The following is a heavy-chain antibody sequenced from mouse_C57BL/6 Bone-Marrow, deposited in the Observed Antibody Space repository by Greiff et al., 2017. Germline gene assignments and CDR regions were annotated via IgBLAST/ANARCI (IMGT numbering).Heavy chain of an antibody. J-gene: IGHJ1*03. D-gene: IGHD1-1*01. CDR3: VRQGYYGSSSYWYFDV. CDR1: GFSFNTYA. V-gene: IGHV10-1*01. CDR2: IRSKSNNYAT. Sequence: EVQLVESGGGLVQPKGSLKLSCAASGFSFNTYAMNWVRQAPGKGLEWVARIRSKSNNYATYYADSVKDRFTISRDDSESMLYLQMNNLKTEDTAMYYCVRQGYYGSSSYWYFDVWGTGTTVTVSS.